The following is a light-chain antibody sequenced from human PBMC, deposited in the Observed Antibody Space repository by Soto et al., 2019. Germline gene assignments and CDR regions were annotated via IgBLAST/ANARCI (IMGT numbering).Light chain of an antibody. J-gene: IGKJ1*01. CDR3: QQYNDYST. V-gene: IGKV1-5*03. CDR2: KAS. Sequence: DIQMTQSPSTLSASVGDRVTITCRASQTISSWLAWYQQKPGKAPKLLIYKASSLESGVPSRFSGSGSGTEFTLTISSLQPDDFATYSCQQYNDYSTFGQGTKVELK. CDR1: QTISSW.